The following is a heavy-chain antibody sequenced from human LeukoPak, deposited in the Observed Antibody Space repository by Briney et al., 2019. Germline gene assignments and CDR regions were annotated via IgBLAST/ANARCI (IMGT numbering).Heavy chain of an antibody. CDR1: GFTFSNYA. J-gene: IGHJ4*02. Sequence: GASLRLSCVASGFTFSNYALSWVRQAPGKGLEWVSAITGSGTNRYYADSLKGRFTTSRDNSKNTVFLQMNSLRHEDTAIYYCVIWGDYDVLTGYYVPDYWGQGTLVTVAS. CDR3: VIWGDYDVLTGYYVPDY. V-gene: IGHV3-23*01. D-gene: IGHD3-9*01. CDR2: ITGSGTNR.